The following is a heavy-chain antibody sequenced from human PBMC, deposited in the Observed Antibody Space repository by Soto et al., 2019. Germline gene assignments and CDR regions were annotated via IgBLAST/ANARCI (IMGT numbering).Heavy chain of an antibody. J-gene: IGHJ4*02. CDR1: GGSISGYY. CDR2: IYSVNT. CDR3: GRISPHGDYAY. Sequence: QVQLQESGPGVVKPSETLSLTCTISGGSISGYYWTWIRQSPGKGLEYIGYIYSVNTNYNPSLNSRVHISVDTSKNQFSLKLSSVTAADPAVYYCGRISPHGDYAYWGQGPVVTVSS. V-gene: IGHV4-59*08. D-gene: IGHD4-17*01.